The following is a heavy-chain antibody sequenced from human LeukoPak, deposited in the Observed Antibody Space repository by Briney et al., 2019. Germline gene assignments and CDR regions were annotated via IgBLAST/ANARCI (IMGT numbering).Heavy chain of an antibody. D-gene: IGHD1-26*01. CDR2: INHSGST. Sequence: PSETLSLTCALYGESFSAYYWSWIRQPPEKGLEWIGEINHSGSTNYNPSLKSRVTISVDTSKNQISLELSSVTAAGTAVYYCARCGNLNSGSYYDAFDIWGQGTMVTVSS. V-gene: IGHV4-34*01. CDR1: GESFSAYY. J-gene: IGHJ3*02. CDR3: ARCGNLNSGSYYDAFDI.